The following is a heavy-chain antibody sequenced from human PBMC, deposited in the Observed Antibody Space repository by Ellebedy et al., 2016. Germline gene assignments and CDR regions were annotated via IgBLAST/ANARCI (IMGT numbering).Heavy chain of an antibody. CDR2: ISNDDAGK. CDR3: AKNDYASARLDY. D-gene: IGHD3-10*01. CDR1: GFSLNGYY. V-gene: IGHV3-11*01. Sequence: GGSLRLSCAASGFSLNGYYISWIRQAPGKGLEWVSYISNDDAGKYYADSVKGRFTISRDDSNNTLYLQMTSLRAEDTAVYYCAKNDYASARLDYWGQGILVTVSS. J-gene: IGHJ4*02.